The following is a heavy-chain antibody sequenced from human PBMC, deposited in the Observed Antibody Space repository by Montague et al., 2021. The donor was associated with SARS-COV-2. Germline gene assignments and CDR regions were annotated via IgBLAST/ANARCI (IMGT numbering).Heavy chain of an antibody. J-gene: IGHJ4*02. D-gene: IGHD5-18*01. CDR3: ARRRGAWIELWSFDY. Sequence: SLRLSCAASGFTFSGYYMSWIRQAPGKGLEWVSYITSSSYTNYADSVKGRFTISRDNAKNSLYLQMNSLRAEDTAVYYCARRRGAWIELWSFDYWGQGTLVTVSS. V-gene: IGHV3-11*06. CDR2: ITSSSYT. CDR1: GFTFSGYY.